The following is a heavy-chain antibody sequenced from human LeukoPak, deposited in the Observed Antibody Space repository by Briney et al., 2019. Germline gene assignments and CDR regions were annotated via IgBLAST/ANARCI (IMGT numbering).Heavy chain of an antibody. V-gene: IGHV3-30-3*01. CDR2: ISYDGSNK. J-gene: IGHJ6*02. CDR1: GFTFSSYS. D-gene: IGHD3-22*01. CDR3: ARDLEDYYDSSGGMDV. Sequence: PGGSLRLSCAASGFTFSSYSMHWVRQAPGKGLEWVAVISYDGSNKYYADSVKGRFTISRDNSKNTLYLQMNSLRAEDTAVYYCARDLEDYYDSSGGMDVWGQGTTVTVSS.